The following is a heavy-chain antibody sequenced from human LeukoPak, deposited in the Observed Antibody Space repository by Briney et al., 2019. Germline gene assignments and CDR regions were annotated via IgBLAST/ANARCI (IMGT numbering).Heavy chain of an antibody. D-gene: IGHD6-13*01. Sequence: GGSLRLSCSASGFTFSSYAMHWVRQAPGKGLEYVSDISSNGGSTYYADSVKGRFTSSEYNSKHTLYLQMSSRRAEDTAVYYCVIGAEGGIAAAAPFDYWGQGTLVTVSS. CDR2: ISSNGGST. V-gene: IGHV3-64D*06. CDR1: GFTFSSYA. CDR3: VIGAEGGIAAAAPFDY. J-gene: IGHJ4*02.